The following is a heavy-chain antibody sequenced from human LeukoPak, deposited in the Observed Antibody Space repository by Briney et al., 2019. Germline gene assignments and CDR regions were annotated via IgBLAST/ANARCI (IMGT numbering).Heavy chain of an antibody. J-gene: IGHJ6*04. CDR3: ARDGYDILTGYHPWYYGMDV. D-gene: IGHD3-9*01. V-gene: IGHV3-33*01. CDR2: IWYDGSNK. Sequence: PGRCLRLSCAASGFTFSSYGVHWVRQAPGKGLGWVAVIWYDGSNKYSASSVEGRFTFSRDKSNNTLYMQMTSLRAEETAVYYCARDGYDILTGYHPWYYGMDVWGKGTTVTVSS. CDR1: GFTFSSYG.